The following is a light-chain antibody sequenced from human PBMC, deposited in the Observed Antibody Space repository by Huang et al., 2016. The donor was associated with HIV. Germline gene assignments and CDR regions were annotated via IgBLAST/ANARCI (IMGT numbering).Light chain of an antibody. CDR1: QTINTY. CDR3: QRTYSTPRT. Sequence: DIQMTQSPSSLSASVGDRVTITCRASQTINTYLNWYQQKPGKAPKLLIYAASSLHSGVPSRFSGSGSGTDFTLTISGLQREDFATYFCQRTYSTPRTFGQGTRVEIK. V-gene: IGKV1-39*01. CDR2: AAS. J-gene: IGKJ1*01.